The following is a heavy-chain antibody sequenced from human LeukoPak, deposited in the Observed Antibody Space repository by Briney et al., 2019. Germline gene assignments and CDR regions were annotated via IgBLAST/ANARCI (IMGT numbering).Heavy chain of an antibody. CDR2: IKQDGSEK. CDR1: GFTFSSYW. CDR3: ARHFRYYYDSSITFDY. V-gene: IGHV3-7*01. J-gene: IGHJ4*02. D-gene: IGHD3-22*01. Sequence: GGSLRLSCAASGFTFSSYWMSWVRQAPGKGLEWVANIKQDGSEKYYVDSVKGRFTISRDNAKNSLYLQMNSLRAEDTAVYYCARHFRYYYDSSITFDYWGQGTLVTVSS.